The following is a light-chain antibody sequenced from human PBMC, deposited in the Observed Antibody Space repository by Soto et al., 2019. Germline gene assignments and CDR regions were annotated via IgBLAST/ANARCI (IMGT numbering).Light chain of an antibody. CDR2: DAS. CDR3: HQYDDRPLT. Sequence: DIQMTQSPSSLSASVGDRVTITCQASQDIHILLNWYQHIPGKPPKLVIYDASSLQTGVPSRFSGSGSGTDFTLTINGLQPEDFATYYCHQYDDRPLTSGGGTKVEIK. J-gene: IGKJ4*01. V-gene: IGKV1-33*01. CDR1: QDIHIL.